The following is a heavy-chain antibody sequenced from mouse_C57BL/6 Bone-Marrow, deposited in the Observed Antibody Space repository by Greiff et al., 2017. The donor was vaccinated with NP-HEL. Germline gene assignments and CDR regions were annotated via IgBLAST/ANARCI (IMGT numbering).Heavy chain of an antibody. D-gene: IGHD1-1*01. J-gene: IGHJ3*01. V-gene: IGHV1-82*01. CDR1: GYAFSSSW. CDR2: IYPGDGDT. CDR3: ARSGLLGFAY. Sequence: VQLQESGPELVKPGASVKISCKASGYAFSSSWMNWVKQRPGKGLEWIGRIYPGDGDTNYNGKFKGKATLTADKSSSTAYMQLSSLTSEDSAVYFCARSGLLGFAYWGQGTLVTVSA.